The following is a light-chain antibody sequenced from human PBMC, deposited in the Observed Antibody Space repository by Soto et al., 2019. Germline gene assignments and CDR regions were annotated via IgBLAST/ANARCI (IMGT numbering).Light chain of an antibody. J-gene: IGKJ1*01. V-gene: IGKV3-20*01. CDR2: GAS. CDR1: QSISSSY. CDR3: QQYGSSPWT. Sequence: EIVLTQSPGTLSLSPGERATLSCGASQSISSSYLVWYQQKPGQAPRLLIYGASSRATGIPDRFSGSGSGTDFTLTLSRLEPEDFEVYYCQQYGSSPWTFGQGTKVDIK.